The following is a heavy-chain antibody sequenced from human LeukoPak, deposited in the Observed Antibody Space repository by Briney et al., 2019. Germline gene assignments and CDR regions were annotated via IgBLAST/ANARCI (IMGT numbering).Heavy chain of an antibody. D-gene: IGHD3-10*01. Sequence: SETLSLTCAVYGGSFSGYYWSWIRQPPGKGLEWIGEISHSGSTNYNPSLKSRVTISVDTSKNQFSLKLSSVTAADTAVYYCARFRSSWFDPWGQGTLVTVSS. V-gene: IGHV4-34*01. CDR1: GGSFSGYY. CDR3: ARFRSSWFDP. CDR2: ISHSGST. J-gene: IGHJ5*02.